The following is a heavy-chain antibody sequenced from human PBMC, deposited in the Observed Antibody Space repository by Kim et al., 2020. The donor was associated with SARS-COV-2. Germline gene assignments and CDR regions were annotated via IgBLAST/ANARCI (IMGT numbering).Heavy chain of an antibody. V-gene: IGHV4-59*01. CDR1: GGSISSYY. CDR3: ARGRGSYRYAFDY. CDR2: IYYSGST. Sequence: SETLSLTCTVSGGSISSYYWSWIRQPPGKGLEWIGYIYYSGSTNYNPSLKSRVTISVDTSKNQFSLKLSSVIAADTAVYYCARGRGSYRYAFDYWGQGTL. J-gene: IGHJ4*02. D-gene: IGHD3-16*02.